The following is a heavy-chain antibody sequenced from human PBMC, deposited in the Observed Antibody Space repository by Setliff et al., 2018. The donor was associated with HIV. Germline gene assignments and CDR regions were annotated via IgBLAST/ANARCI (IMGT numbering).Heavy chain of an antibody. J-gene: IGHJ6*02. V-gene: IGHV3-7*01. CDR2: IQKDGSEK. Sequence: GGSLRLSCAASGFTFSTYWMSWVRQAPGKGPEWVANIQKDGSEKHYVDSVKGRFTISRDNAKNSLYLQMNSLTAEDTAMYYCARDQLAMVRRNGMDVWGQGTTVTVSS. D-gene: IGHD3-10*01. CDR1: GFTFSTYW. CDR3: ARDQLAMVRRNGMDV.